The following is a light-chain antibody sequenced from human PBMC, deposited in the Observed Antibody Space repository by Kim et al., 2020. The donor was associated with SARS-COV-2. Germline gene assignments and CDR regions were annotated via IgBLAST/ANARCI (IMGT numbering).Light chain of an antibody. J-gene: IGKJ2*01. Sequence: DIVMTQSPATLSLSPGERVTLSCRASQSISSNLGWYQQKPGQAPRLLIYGASTRATGIPARFSGSGSGTEFTLTISSLQSEDFAVYCCQQYNDWPWTFGQGTKLEI. V-gene: IGKV3-15*01. CDR3: QQYNDWPWT. CDR1: QSISSN. CDR2: GAS.